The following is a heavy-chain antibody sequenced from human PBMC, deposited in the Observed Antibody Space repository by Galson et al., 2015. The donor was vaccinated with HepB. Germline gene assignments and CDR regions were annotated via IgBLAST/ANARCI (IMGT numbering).Heavy chain of an antibody. J-gene: IGHJ2*01. D-gene: IGHD1-26*01. CDR3: ARTPGSYAYWYFDL. CDR2: IYPSDSDT. Sequence: QSGAEVKKPGESLKISCKGSGYSFAGYWIGWVRQMPGKGLEWMGIIYPSDSDTRYSPSFEGQVTISAGKSISSIYLQWSSLKASDTAMYYCARTPGSYAYWYFDLWGRGTLVTVSS. V-gene: IGHV5-51*03. CDR1: GYSFAGYW.